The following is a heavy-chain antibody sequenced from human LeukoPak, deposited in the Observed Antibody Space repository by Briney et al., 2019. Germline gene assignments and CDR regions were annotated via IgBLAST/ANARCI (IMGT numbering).Heavy chain of an antibody. J-gene: IGHJ4*02. CDR1: GGSFSGYY. D-gene: IGHD2-15*01. V-gene: IGHV4-34*01. CDR2: INHSGST. CDR3: ARGCSPVVVVAATVYFDY. Sequence: SETLSLTCAVYGGSFSGYYWSWVRQPPGKGLEWIGEINHSGSTNYNPSLKSRVTISVDTSKNQFSLKLSSVTAADTAVYYCARGCSPVVVVAATVYFDYWGQGTLVTVSA.